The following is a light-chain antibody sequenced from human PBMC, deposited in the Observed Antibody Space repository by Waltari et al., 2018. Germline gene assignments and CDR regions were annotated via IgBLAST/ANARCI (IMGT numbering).Light chain of an antibody. CDR3: QQFISYPRT. CDR1: QGINTA. V-gene: IGKV1-13*02. CDR2: DAS. J-gene: IGKJ4*01. Sequence: IQLTQSPSSLSASLADRVTITCRASQGINTALAWYQQKPRKAPNLLIYDASNLESGVPARFSGSGSGTDFSLTISSLQPEDFATYYCQQFISYPRTFGGGTKVEIK.